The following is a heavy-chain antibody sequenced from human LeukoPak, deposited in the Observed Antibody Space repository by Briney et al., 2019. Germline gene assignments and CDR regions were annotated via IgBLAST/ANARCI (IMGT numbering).Heavy chain of an antibody. J-gene: IGHJ4*02. CDR1: GFTFSSYE. D-gene: IGHD2-2*01. CDR2: ISSSGNTI. CDR3: ASGGCSSTSCHLNY. V-gene: IGHV3-48*03. Sequence: GGSLRLSCAASGFTFSSYEMNWVRQAPGKGLEWVSYISSSGNTIYYADSLKGRFTISRDNAKNSLYLQMNSLRAEDTAVYYCASGGCSSTSCHLNYWGQGTLITVSS.